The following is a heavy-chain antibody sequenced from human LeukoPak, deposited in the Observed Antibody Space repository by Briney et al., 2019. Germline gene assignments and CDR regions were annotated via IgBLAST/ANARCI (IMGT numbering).Heavy chain of an antibody. CDR3: ASDYYDSSGYPWYFDY. CDR2: ISYDGSNK. CDR1: GFTFSSYG. Sequence: GGSLRLSCAASGFTFSSYGMHWVRQAPGKGLEWVAVISYDGSNKYYADSVKGRFTISRDDSKNTLYLQMNSLRAEDTAVYYCASDYYDSSGYPWYFDYWGQGTLVTVSS. D-gene: IGHD3-22*01. V-gene: IGHV3-30*03. J-gene: IGHJ4*02.